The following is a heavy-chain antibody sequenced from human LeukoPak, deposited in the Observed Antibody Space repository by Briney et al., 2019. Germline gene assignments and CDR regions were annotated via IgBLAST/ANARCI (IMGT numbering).Heavy chain of an antibody. CDR3: ARLPAASTHFDY. J-gene: IGHJ4*02. CDR2: VSYSGSS. D-gene: IGHD2-2*01. V-gene: IGHV4-39*01. Sequence: SETLSLTCTVSGGSISNSDYYWGWIRLPPGEGLDWIGSVSYSGSSYYKSSLKSRVTISVDTSKNQFSLRLSSVTAADAAVYYCARLPAASTHFDYWGQGTLVTVPS. CDR1: GGSISNSDYY.